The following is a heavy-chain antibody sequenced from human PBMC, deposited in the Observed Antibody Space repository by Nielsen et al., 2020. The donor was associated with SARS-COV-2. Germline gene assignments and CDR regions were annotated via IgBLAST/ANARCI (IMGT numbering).Heavy chain of an antibody. D-gene: IGHD5-18*01. CDR1: GFTFSNYW. J-gene: IGHJ4*02. V-gene: IGHV3-7*01. CDR3: AREFALRDTAYFDY. Sequence: GESLKISCAASGFTFSNYWMTWVRQAPGKGLEWVANIKQDGSEKYYVDSVKGRFTISRDGAKNSLYLQMNSLRAEDTAVYYCAREFALRDTAYFDYWGQGTLVTVSS. CDR2: IKQDGSEK.